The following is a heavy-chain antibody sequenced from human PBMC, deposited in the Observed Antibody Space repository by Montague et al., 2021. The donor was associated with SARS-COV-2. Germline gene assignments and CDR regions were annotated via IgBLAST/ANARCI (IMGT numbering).Heavy chain of an antibody. D-gene: IGHD2-15*01. V-gene: IGHV4-34*01. CDR2: MGKINNGRSA. CDR1: GGSFNGFC. Sequence: SETLSLTCAVSGGSFNGFCWCWIRQPPGKGLEWLGEMGKINNGRSAYYKPSLKSRVTISCDPSKNHFYLQLTSLTAADTAVYFCARGPMRFEVVEAARRNAFDVWGQGTRVTVSS. J-gene: IGHJ3*01. CDR3: ARGPMRFEVVEAARRNAFDV.